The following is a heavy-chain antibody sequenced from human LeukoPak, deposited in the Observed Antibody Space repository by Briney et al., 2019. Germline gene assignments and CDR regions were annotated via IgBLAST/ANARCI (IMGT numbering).Heavy chain of an antibody. D-gene: IGHD1-1*01. J-gene: IGHJ3*02. V-gene: IGHV3-48*01. CDR3: ARVLLERPGIDSFDM. CDR2: INSGSSTI. Sequence: GGSLRLSCGASEFSLRSYSMDWVRQAPGKGLEWVSHINSGSSTIYYADSVKGRFTISRVNAGNSLYLHMNSLRAEDTAVYYCARVLLERPGIDSFDMWGQGTMVTVSS. CDR1: EFSLRSYS.